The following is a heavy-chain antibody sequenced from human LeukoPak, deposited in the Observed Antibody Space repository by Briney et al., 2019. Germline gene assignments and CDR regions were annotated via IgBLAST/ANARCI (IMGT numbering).Heavy chain of an antibody. J-gene: IGHJ2*01. CDR2: ISSSSCNI. Sequence: GGSLRLSCAASGFTFSSYTMNWVRQAPGKGLEWVSSISSSSCNIYYADSVKGRFTISRNNAKNSLYLQMNRLRAEDTAVYYCARAPPLYCSSTSCYWDWYFDLWGRGTLVTVSS. CDR1: GFTFSSYT. D-gene: IGHD2-2*01. V-gene: IGHV3-21*01. CDR3: ARAPPLYCSSTSCYWDWYFDL.